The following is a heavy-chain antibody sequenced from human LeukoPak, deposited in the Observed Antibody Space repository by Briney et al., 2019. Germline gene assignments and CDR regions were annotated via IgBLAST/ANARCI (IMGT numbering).Heavy chain of an antibody. CDR1: GFTFSSYA. V-gene: IGHV3-23*01. Sequence: PGGSLRLSCAASGFTFSSYAMSWVRQAPGKGLEWVSAISGSGDSTNYADSVKGRFTISRDNSKNTLYLQMNSLRAEGTAVYYCAKDYDSSGYWSYYYYYMDVWGKGTTVTISS. CDR2: ISGSGDST. J-gene: IGHJ6*03. D-gene: IGHD3-22*01. CDR3: AKDYDSSGYWSYYYYYMDV.